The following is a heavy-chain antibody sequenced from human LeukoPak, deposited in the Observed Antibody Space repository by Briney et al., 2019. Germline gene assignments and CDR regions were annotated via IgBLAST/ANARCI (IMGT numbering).Heavy chain of an antibody. D-gene: IGHD3-16*02. Sequence: ASVKVSCKASGYTFTGYYMHWVRQAPGQGLEWMGWINPNSGGTNYAQKFQGRATMTRDTSISTAYMELSRLRSDDTAVYYCARGYDYVWGSYPVDYWGQGTLVTVSS. CDR3: ARGYDYVWGSYPVDY. V-gene: IGHV1-2*02. J-gene: IGHJ4*02. CDR2: INPNSGGT. CDR1: GYTFTGYY.